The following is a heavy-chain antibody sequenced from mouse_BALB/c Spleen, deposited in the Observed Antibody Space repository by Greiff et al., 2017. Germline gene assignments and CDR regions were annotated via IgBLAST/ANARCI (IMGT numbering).Heavy chain of an antibody. Sequence: VQLQQSGAELVKPGASVKLSCTASGFNIKDTYMHWVKQRPEQGLEWIGRIDPANGNTKYDPKFQGKATITADTSSNTSYLQLSSLTSEDTAVYYCAYGYDRYFDYWGQGTTLTVSS. CDR3: AYGYDRYFDY. CDR1: GFNIKDTY. D-gene: IGHD2-2*01. J-gene: IGHJ2*01. V-gene: IGHV14-3*02. CDR2: IDPANGNT.